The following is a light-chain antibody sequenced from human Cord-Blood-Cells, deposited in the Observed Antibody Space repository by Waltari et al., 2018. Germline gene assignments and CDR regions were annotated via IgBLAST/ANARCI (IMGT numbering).Light chain of an antibody. J-gene: IGLJ2*01. V-gene: IGLV2-8*01. Sequence: QSALTQPPSASGSPGQSVTISCTGTSSDVGGYNYVSWYQQHPGKAPNLMIYEVSKRPSGVPDRFSGSKSGNTASLTVSGLQAEDEADYYCSSYASSNNVVFGGGTKLTVL. CDR1: SSDVGGYNY. CDR3: SSYASSNNVV. CDR2: EVS.